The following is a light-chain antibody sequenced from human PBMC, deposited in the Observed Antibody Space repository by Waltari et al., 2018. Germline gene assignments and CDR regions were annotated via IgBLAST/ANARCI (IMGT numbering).Light chain of an antibody. CDR3: SSRDSSRNHVL. CDR1: CLRTYF. Sequence: SSGLTQDPAVSVALGQTVRITCQGDCLRTYFATWYQQKPGQAPLLVIYGKNNRPSGIPYRFSGSISEDTPSLTITVAQAEDDADYFCSSRDSSRNHVLFGGGTKLTVL. J-gene: IGLJ3*02. CDR2: GKN. V-gene: IGLV3-19*01.